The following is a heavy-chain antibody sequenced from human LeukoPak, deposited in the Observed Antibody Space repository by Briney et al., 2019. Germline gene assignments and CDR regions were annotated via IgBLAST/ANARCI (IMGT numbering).Heavy chain of an antibody. CDR2: IRYDGSNK. V-gene: IGHV3-30*02. D-gene: IGHD1-26*01. CDR3: AKVGRRGSYGLDY. Sequence: GGSLRLSCAASGFTFSSYGMHWVRQAPGKGLEWVAFIRYDGSNKYYADSVKGRFTISRDNSKNTLYLQMNSLRAEDTAVYYCAKVGRRGSYGLDYWGQGTLVTVSS. CDR1: GFTFSSYG. J-gene: IGHJ4*02.